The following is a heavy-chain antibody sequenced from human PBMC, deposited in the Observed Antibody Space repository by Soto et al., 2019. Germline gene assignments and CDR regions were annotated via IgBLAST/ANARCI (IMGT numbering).Heavy chain of an antibody. CDR3: ARDSDDTAKVSRVPYSYCMDV. Sequence: GASVKVSCKASGYAFTSDYMHWVRQAPGQGLEWMGIINPSGGSTSYAQEFQGRVTMTRDTSTGSVDMALSSLRAEDTAVYYCARDSDDTAKVSRVPYSYCMDVWGRGTTV. CDR2: INPSGGST. J-gene: IGHJ6*02. CDR1: GYAFTSDY. V-gene: IGHV1-46*01. D-gene: IGHD5-18*01.